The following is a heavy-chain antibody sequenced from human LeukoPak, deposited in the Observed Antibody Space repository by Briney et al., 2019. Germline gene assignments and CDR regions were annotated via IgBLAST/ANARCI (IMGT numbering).Heavy chain of an antibody. CDR2: IYYSGST. D-gene: IGHD5-18*01. J-gene: IGHJ4*02. CDR3: ARARRGYSYGPFDY. CDR1: GGSISSYY. V-gene: IGHV4-59*01. Sequence: PSETLSLTCTVSGGSISSYYWSWIRQPPGKGLEWIGYIYYSGSTNYNPSLKNRVTISVDTSKNQFSLKLSSVTAADTAVYYCARARRGYSYGPFDYWGQGTLVTVSS.